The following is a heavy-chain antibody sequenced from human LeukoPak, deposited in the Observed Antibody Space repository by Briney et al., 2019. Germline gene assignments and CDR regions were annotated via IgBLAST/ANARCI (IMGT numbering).Heavy chain of an antibody. D-gene: IGHD6-19*01. CDR3: ARTVAGDY. CDR2: IGGDGEKT. J-gene: IGHJ4*02. Sequence: GGSLRLSCAASGFTFSSYAMSWVRQGPGKGLEWVSTIGGDGEKTYYADSVKGRFTVSRDNSKNTLYLQMNSLRVEDTAVYSCARTVAGDYWGQGTLVSVSS. V-gene: IGHV3-23*01. CDR1: GFTFSSYA.